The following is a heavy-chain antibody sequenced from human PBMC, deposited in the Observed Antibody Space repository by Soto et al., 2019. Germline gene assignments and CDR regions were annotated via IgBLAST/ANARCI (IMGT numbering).Heavy chain of an antibody. Sequence: SETLSLTCTVSGGSISSGGYYWSWIRQHPGKGLEWIGYIYYSGSTYYNPSLKSRVTISVDTSKNQFSLKLSSVTAADTAVYYCASSIAAAGRYYYGMDVWGQGTTVTVSS. CDR3: ASSIAAAGRYYYGMDV. D-gene: IGHD6-13*01. J-gene: IGHJ6*02. CDR1: GGSISSGGYY. CDR2: IYYSGST. V-gene: IGHV4-31*03.